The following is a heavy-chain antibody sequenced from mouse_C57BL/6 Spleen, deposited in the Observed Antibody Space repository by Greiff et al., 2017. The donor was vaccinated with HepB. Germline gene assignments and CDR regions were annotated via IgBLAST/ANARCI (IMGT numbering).Heavy chain of an antibody. CDR3: ARSTTPPDY. D-gene: IGHD2-13*01. V-gene: IGHV1-50*01. CDR2: IDPSDSYT. CDR1: GYTFTSYW. J-gene: IGHJ2*01. Sequence: QVQLQQPGAELVKPGASVKLSCKASGYTFTSYWMQWVKQRPGQGLEWIGEIDPSDSYTNYNQKFKGKATLTVDTSSSTAYMQLSSLTSEDSAVYYCARSTTPPDYWGQGTTLTVSS.